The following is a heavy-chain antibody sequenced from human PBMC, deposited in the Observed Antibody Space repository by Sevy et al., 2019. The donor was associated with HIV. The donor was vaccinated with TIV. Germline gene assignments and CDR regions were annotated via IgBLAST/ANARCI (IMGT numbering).Heavy chain of an antibody. V-gene: IGHV3-23*01. Sequence: GGSLRLSCAASGFTFSSYAMSWVRQAPGKGLEWVSAISGSGGSTYYADSVKGRFTISRDNSKNTLYLQMNGLRAEDTAVYYCAKDLCCSSTSCHRGFDYWGQGTLVTVSS. CDR1: GFTFSSYA. CDR3: AKDLCCSSTSCHRGFDY. CDR2: ISGSGGST. J-gene: IGHJ4*02. D-gene: IGHD2-2*01.